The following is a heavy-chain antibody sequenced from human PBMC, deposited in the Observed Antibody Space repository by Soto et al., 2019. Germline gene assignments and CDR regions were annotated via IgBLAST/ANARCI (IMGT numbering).Heavy chain of an antibody. CDR3: ATLPGGHFDY. D-gene: IGHD3-10*01. V-gene: IGHV4-39*01. J-gene: IGHJ4*02. Sequence: QLQLQESGPGLVKPSETLSLTCPVSGGSISSSSYYWGWIRQPPGKGLEWIGSISYSGSTYYNPSLKSRVTISVDTSKNQFSLKLSSVTAADTAVYYCATLPGGHFDYWGQGTLVTVSS. CDR1: GGSISSSSYY. CDR2: ISYSGST.